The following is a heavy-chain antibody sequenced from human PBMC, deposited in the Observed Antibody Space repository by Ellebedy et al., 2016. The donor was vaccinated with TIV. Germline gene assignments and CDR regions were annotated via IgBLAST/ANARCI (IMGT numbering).Heavy chain of an antibody. J-gene: IGHJ4*02. Sequence: AASVKVSCKASGYTFIAYFMHWVRQAPGQGLEWMGWINPTNGDTDLAQKFQGRVTLTRDTSISTAYMEVSRLRSDDTAVYYCARKDSSGYYYRLDQWGQGTLVTVSS. CDR2: INPTNGDT. CDR3: ARKDSSGYYYRLDQ. D-gene: IGHD3-22*01. CDR1: GYTFIAYF. V-gene: IGHV1-2*02.